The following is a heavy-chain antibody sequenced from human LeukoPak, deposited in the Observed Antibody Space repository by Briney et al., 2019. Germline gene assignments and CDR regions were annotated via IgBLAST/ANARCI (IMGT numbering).Heavy chain of an antibody. J-gene: IGHJ3*02. CDR1: GGSISSYY. D-gene: IGHD3-10*01. CDR2: IYYSGST. Sequence: SETLSLTCTVSGGSISSYYWSCIRQPPGKGLEWVGYIYYSGSTNYNPSLKSRVTISVDTSKNQFSLKLSSVTAADTAVYYCARDPAWFGELVGAFDIWGQGTMVTVSS. V-gene: IGHV4-59*01. CDR3: ARDPAWFGELVGAFDI.